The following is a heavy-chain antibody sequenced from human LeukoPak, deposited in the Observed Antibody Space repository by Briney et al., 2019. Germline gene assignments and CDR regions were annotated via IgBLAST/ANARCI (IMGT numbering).Heavy chain of an antibody. CDR1: GFTFSSYA. Sequence: GGSLRLSCAASGFTFSSYAMSWVRQAPGKGLEWVSAISGSGGSTYYADSVKGRFTISRDNSKNTLYLQMNSLRAEDTAVNYCAKRSGYYDSSVQVGMDVWGQGTTVTVSS. CDR2: ISGSGGST. V-gene: IGHV3-23*01. CDR3: AKRSGYYDSSVQVGMDV. D-gene: IGHD3-22*01. J-gene: IGHJ6*02.